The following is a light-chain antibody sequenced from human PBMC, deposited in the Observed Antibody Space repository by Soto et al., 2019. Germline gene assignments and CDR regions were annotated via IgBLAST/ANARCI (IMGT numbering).Light chain of an antibody. CDR2: KAS. J-gene: IGKJ1*01. CDR1: QSISSW. Sequence: DVQMTQSPSTLSSSVGERVTITCRASQSISSWLAWYQQKPGKAPKLLIYKASSLESGVPSRFSGSGSGTEFTLTISSLQPDDFATYHCQQYNTYPLTFGQGTKVEIK. CDR3: QQYNTYPLT. V-gene: IGKV1-5*03.